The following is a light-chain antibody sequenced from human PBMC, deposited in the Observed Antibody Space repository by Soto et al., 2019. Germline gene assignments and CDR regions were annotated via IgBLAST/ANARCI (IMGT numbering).Light chain of an antibody. CDR3: QQYNGYRTWT. V-gene: IGKV1-5*01. CDR2: DAS. Sequence: DIQMTQSPATLSASVGDXVSITCRASQDISRWLAWYQQKPGKAPKVLIWDASSLQRWVPSRFTGSGSGTEFTLTINGLQPYDFATYYCQQYNGYRTWTFGQGTKVDTK. CDR1: QDISRW. J-gene: IGKJ1*01.